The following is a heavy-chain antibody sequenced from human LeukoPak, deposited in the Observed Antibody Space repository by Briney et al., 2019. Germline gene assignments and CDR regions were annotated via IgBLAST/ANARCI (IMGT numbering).Heavy chain of an antibody. V-gene: IGHV6-1*01. Sequence: QTLSLTCAISGDSVSTNSAAWNWIRQSPSRGLEWLGRTYYRSKWYNDYAVSVKSRIAINPDTSKNKFSMQLNSVTPEDTAVYYCARDMGVFSKWSKYDSWGQGTLVTVSS. CDR1: GDSVSTNSAA. D-gene: IGHD2-15*01. CDR2: TYYRSKWYN. J-gene: IGHJ4*02. CDR3: ARDMGVFSKWSKYDS.